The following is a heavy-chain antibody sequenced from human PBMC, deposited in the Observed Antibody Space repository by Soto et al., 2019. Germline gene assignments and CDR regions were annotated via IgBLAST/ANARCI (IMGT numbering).Heavy chain of an antibody. D-gene: IGHD6-6*01. J-gene: IGHJ6*03. CDR3: ARSESSSEQSYYYYYMDV. CDR1: GYSFTSYW. V-gene: IGHV5-51*01. CDR2: IYPGDSDT. Sequence: PGESLKISCKGSGYSFTSYWIGWVRQMPGKGLEWMGIIYPGDSDTRYSPSFQGQVTISADKSISTAYLQWSSLKASDTAMYYCARSESSSEQSYYYYYMDVWGKGTTVTVSS.